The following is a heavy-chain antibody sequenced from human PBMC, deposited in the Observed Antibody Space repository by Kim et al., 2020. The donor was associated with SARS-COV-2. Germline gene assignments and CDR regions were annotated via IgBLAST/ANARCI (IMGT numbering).Heavy chain of an antibody. Sequence: GRFTISSDKAKNTMYLQMNSVGAEDTAVYYCARGGGYGSSTSCYAHGMDVWGQGTTVTVSS. V-gene: IGHV3-74*01. D-gene: IGHD2-2*01. J-gene: IGHJ6*02. CDR3: ARGGGYGSSTSCYAHGMDV.